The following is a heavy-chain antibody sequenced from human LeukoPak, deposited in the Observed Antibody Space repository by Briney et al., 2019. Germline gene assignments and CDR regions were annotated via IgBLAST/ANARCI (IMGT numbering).Heavy chain of an antibody. V-gene: IGHV1-18*01. Sequence: ASVKVSCKASGYTFTSYGISWVRQALGQGLEWMGWISAYNGNTNYAQKLQGRVTMTTDTSTSTAYMELRSLRSDDTAVCYCARGSWNIAVAGTFDYWGQGTLVTVSS. CDR1: GYTFTSYG. D-gene: IGHD6-19*01. J-gene: IGHJ4*02. CDR2: ISAYNGNT. CDR3: ARGSWNIAVAGTFDY.